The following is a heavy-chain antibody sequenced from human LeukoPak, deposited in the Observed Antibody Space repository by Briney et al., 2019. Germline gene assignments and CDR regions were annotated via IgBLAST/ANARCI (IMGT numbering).Heavy chain of an antibody. CDR3: ARTRTDFVGYYFDY. V-gene: IGHV3-30*04. CDR2: ISYDGSSK. D-gene: IGHD3/OR15-3a*01. Sequence: PGGSLRLSCAASGFTFSSYAIHWVRQAPGKGLEWVAVISYDGSSKYYADSVKGRFTISRDNSKNTLYLQMNSLRAEDTAVYYCARTRTDFVGYYFDYWGQGALVTVSS. CDR1: GFTFSSYA. J-gene: IGHJ4*02.